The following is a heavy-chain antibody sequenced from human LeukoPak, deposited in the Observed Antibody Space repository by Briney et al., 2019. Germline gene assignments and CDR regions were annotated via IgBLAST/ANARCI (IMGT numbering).Heavy chain of an antibody. CDR1: GYTFTSYG. Sequence: AASVKVSCKASGYTFTSYGISWVRQAPGQGLEWMGGIIPIFGTANYAQKFQGRVTITADESTSTAYMELSSLRSEDTAVYYCARERGYCSSTSCPWDAFDIWGQGTMVTVSS. D-gene: IGHD2-2*01. CDR2: IIPIFGTA. V-gene: IGHV1-69*13. CDR3: ARERGYCSSTSCPWDAFDI. J-gene: IGHJ3*02.